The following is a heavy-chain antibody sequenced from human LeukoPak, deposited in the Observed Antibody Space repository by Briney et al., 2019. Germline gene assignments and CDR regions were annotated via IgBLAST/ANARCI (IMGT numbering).Heavy chain of an antibody. J-gene: IGHJ4*02. D-gene: IGHD1-26*01. V-gene: IGHV3-21*06. Sequence: GESLTLSCVTSGFTLRAYTMNWVRQAPGKGLEWVASITSTSSYIYHADSLRGRFTISRDNDENSLFLQMDSLRAEDTAVYYCARDGSYYGQYYFDYWGQGTLVTVSS. CDR1: GFTLRAYT. CDR3: ARDGSYYGQYYFDY. CDR2: ITSTSSYI.